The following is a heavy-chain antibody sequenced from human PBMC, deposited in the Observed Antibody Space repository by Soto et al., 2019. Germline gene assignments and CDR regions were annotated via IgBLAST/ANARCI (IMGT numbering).Heavy chain of an antibody. J-gene: IGHJ6*02. V-gene: IGHV4-34*01. CDR3: ASHATRNYYDSSGYYSSYYYYGMAV. CDR2: INHSGST. D-gene: IGHD3-22*01. CDR1: GGSFSGYY. Sequence: QVQLQQWGAGLLKPSETLSLTCAVYGGSFSGYYWSWIRQPPGKGLEWIGEINHSGSTNYNPSLKSRVTISVDTSKNQFSLKLSSVTAADTAVYYCASHATRNYYDSSGYYSSYYYYGMAVWGQGTTVNVSS.